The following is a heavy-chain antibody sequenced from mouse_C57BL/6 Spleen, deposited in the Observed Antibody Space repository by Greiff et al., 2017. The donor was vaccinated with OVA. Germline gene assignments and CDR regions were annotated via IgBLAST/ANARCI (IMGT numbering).Heavy chain of an antibody. D-gene: IGHD3-2*02. V-gene: IGHV1-82*01. J-gene: IGHJ2*01. CDR1: GYAFSSSW. CDR2: IYPGDGDT. Sequence: VQLQQSGPELVKPGASVKISCKASGYAFSSSWMNWVKQRPGKGLEWIGRIYPGDGDTNYNGKFKGKATLTADKSSSTAYMQLSSLTSEDSAVYFCARDSSGYFDYWGQGTTLTVSS. CDR3: ARDSSGYFDY.